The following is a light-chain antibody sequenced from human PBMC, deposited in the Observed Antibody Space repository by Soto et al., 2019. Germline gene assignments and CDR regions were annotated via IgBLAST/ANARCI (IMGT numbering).Light chain of an antibody. CDR3: QQYGSSPLWT. CDR2: GAS. Sequence: ELVLTQSPSTLSVYPGDRATLSCRASQYIGSAVAWYHQRSGQAPRLLIYGASSRATGIPDRFSGSGSGTDFTLTISRLEPEDFAVYYCQQYGSSPLWTFGQGTKVDIK. CDR1: QYIGSA. V-gene: IGKV3-20*01. J-gene: IGKJ1*01.